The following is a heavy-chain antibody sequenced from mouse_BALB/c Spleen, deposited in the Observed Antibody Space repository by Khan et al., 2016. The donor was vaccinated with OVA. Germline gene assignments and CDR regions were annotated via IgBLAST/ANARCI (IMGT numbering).Heavy chain of an antibody. Sequence: QIQLVQSGPALKKPGETVKISCKASGYTFTNYGMNWVKQAPGKGLKWMGWINTYTGEPTYADDFKGRFAFSLETSANTAYLQINNLKNEDTATYFCARVYWYFDVWGAGTTVTVSS. V-gene: IGHV9-3-1*01. CDR1: GYTFTNYG. J-gene: IGHJ1*01. CDR3: ARVYWYFDV. CDR2: INTYTGEP.